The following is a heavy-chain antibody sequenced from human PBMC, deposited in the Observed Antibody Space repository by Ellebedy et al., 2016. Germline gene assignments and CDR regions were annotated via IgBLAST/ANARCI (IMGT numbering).Heavy chain of an antibody. Sequence: GGSLRLSXVASGFTFRNFFMSWVRQAPGGGLEWISTISGDGDTTFSADSVKGWFTISRDNSRNTLYLQMDSLRAEDTAVYYCYYGHYSGFWGQGTLVTVSS. V-gene: IGHV3-23*01. J-gene: IGHJ4*02. D-gene: IGHD4-17*01. CDR2: ISGDGDTT. CDR1: GFTFRNFF. CDR3: YYGHYSGF.